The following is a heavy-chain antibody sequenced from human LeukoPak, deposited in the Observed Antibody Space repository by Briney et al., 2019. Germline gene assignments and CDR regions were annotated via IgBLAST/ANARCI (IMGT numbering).Heavy chain of an antibody. D-gene: IGHD1-26*01. V-gene: IGHV3-7*03. CDR2: IKQDGSEK. CDR1: GFDFSNYW. Sequence: PGGSLRLSCAASGFDFSNYWMYWVRQAPGKGLEWVANIKQDGSEKYYVDSVRGRFTISRDNSKNTLYVQMNSLRDEDTAVYYCAKDQRWESPHYLDSWGQGTLVTVSS. J-gene: IGHJ4*02. CDR3: AKDQRWESPHYLDS.